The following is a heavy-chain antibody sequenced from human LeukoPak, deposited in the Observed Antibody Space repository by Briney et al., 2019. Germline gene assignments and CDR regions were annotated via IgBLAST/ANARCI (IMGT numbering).Heavy chain of an antibody. Sequence: ASVKVSCKASGGTFSSYTISWVRQAPGQGLEWMGGIIPIFGTANYAQKFQGRVTITTDESTSTAYMELSSLRSEDTAVYYCARDLGYYDSSGYYYEGSDYWGQGTLVTVSS. J-gene: IGHJ4*02. CDR1: GGTFSSYT. CDR2: IIPIFGTA. D-gene: IGHD3-22*01. V-gene: IGHV1-69*05. CDR3: ARDLGYYDSSGYYYEGSDY.